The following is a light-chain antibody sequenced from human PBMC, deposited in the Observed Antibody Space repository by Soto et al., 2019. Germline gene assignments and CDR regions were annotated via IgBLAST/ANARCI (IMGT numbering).Light chain of an antibody. Sequence: DIQITQSPSSLSASVGDRVTITCQASQDIDNYLNWYQQKPGKAPNLLIYDASNLETGVPSRFSGGGSGTDFTFTITSLQPEDIATYYCQHYDHVQVTFGQGTRLEIK. J-gene: IGKJ5*01. CDR2: DAS. CDR3: QHYDHVQVT. V-gene: IGKV1-33*01. CDR1: QDIDNY.